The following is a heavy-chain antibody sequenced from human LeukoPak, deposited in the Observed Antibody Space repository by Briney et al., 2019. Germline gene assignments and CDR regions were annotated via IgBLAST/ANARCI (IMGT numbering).Heavy chain of an antibody. CDR2: LNPNTGHA. D-gene: IGHD5-24*01. Sequence: GASVKVSCKASGYTFTSYDINWVRQATGQGPEWMGRLNPNTGHAVYAFKFQGRVTITRDTSSNTAYMEVTRLTSDDTALYYCAKDRDGADRIVLWGQGTLVTVSS. CDR1: GYTFTSYD. V-gene: IGHV1-2*06. J-gene: IGHJ4*02. CDR3: AKDRDGADRIVL.